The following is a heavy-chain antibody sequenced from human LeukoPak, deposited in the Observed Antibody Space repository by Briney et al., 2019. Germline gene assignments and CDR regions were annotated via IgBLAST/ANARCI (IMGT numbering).Heavy chain of an antibody. CDR1: GSTLSQIS. Sequence: ASVKVSWKVSGSTLSQISIDWVRQAPGKGLEWMGTFGHEDGETIYAQKFQGRFNMTVDTAADTAYMEVSSLMSEDTAIYYCATGAIVFDYWGQGTLVIVSS. V-gene: IGHV1-24*01. CDR3: ATGAIVFDY. J-gene: IGHJ4*02. CDR2: FGHEDGET. D-gene: IGHD2/OR15-2a*01.